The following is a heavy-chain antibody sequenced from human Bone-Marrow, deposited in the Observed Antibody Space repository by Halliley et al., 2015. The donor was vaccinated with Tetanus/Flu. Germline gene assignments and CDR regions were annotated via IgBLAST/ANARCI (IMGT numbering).Heavy chain of an antibody. J-gene: IGHJ4*02. D-gene: IGHD2-2*01. V-gene: IGHV4-38-2*01. Sequence: LRLSCGVSGFSISGGFYWGWIRQPPGRGLEWIGNIHHSGHTYYNPSLRSRVTISVDTSKNQLSLELNSVTAADSAVYYCARVTFCSSTSCYPGADYWGPGTLVTVSS. CDR1: GFSISGGFY. CDR3: ARVTFCSSTSCYPGADY. CDR2: IHHSGHT.